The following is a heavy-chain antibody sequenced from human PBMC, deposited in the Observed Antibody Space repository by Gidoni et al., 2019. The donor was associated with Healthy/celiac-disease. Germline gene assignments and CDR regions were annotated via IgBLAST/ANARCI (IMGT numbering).Heavy chain of an antibody. CDR1: GFTFSSYA. D-gene: IGHD3-3*01. V-gene: IGHV3-30-3*01. Sequence: QVQLVESGGGVVQPGRSLRLSCAASGFTFSSYAMHWVRQAPGKGLEWVAVISYDGSNKYYADSVKGRFTISRDNSKNTLYLQMNSLRAEDTAVYYCARPNRYYDFWSGYLESSLDYWGQGTLVTVSS. CDR3: ARPNRYYDFWSGYLESSLDY. J-gene: IGHJ4*02. CDR2: ISYDGSNK.